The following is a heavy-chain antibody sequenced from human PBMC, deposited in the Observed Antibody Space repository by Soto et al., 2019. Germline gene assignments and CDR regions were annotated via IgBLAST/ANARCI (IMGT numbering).Heavy chain of an antibody. J-gene: IGHJ4*02. CDR1: GFTFSSYS. D-gene: IGHD6-13*01. V-gene: IGHV3-21*01. Sequence: GGSLRLSCAASGFTFSSYSMNWVRQAPGKGLEWVSSISSSSSYIYYADSVKGRFTISRDNAKNSLYLKMNSLRAEDTAVYYCARDVRQQLVHSSLDYWGQGTLVTVSS. CDR2: ISSSSSYI. CDR3: ARDVRQQLVHSSLDY.